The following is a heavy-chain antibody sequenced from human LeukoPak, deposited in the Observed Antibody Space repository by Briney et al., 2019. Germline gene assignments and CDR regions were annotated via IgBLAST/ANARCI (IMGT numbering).Heavy chain of an antibody. Sequence: GGSLRLSCVASGFTFSTYTMNWIRQAPGKGLEWVSGSIGSGGSAFYADSVKGRFTISRDNSKNTLYLQMNSLRAEDTAVYYCAKDRDSSGYYSGLDYWGQGTLVTVSS. CDR3: AKDRDSSGYYSGLDY. V-gene: IGHV3-23*01. CDR2: SIGSGGSA. CDR1: GFTFSTYT. D-gene: IGHD3-22*01. J-gene: IGHJ4*02.